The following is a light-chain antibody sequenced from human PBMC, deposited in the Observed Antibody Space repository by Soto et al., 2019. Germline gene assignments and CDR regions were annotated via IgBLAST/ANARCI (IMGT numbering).Light chain of an antibody. Sequence: DIHMTQSPSTLSASVGDRVTITCRASQSLSSRLAWYQQKPGKAPELLIYDASSLKSGVPSRFSSSESGTEFTLTISSLQPDDFATYYCHQYNNFWTFGQGTKVEIK. J-gene: IGKJ1*01. CDR2: DAS. V-gene: IGKV1-5*01. CDR1: QSLSSR. CDR3: HQYNNFWT.